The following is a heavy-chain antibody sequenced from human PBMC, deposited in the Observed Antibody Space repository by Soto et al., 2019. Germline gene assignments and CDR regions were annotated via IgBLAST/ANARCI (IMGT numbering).Heavy chain of an antibody. CDR2: INHSGST. CDR1: GGSFSGDY. D-gene: IGHD3-22*01. J-gene: IGHJ6*02. V-gene: IGHV4-34*01. CDR3: ARAPSYDSSGYYFYYYGMDV. Sequence: SETLSLTCAVYGGSFSGDYWSWIRQPPGKGLEWIGEINHSGSTNYNPSLKSRVTISVDTSKNQFSLKLSSVTAADTAVYYCARAPSYDSSGYYFYYYGMDVWGQGTTVT.